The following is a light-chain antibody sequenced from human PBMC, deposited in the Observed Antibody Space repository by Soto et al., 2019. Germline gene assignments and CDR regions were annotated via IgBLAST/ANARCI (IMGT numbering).Light chain of an antibody. V-gene: IGKV3-15*01. CDR3: LQYNNWPPWT. CDR2: GAS. Sequence: EVVMTQSPATLSLSPGERATLSCRAGQSVSRNLAWYQQKPGQAPRLLMYGASTRAADVPARFSGSGSGTEFTLAISSLQSEDFAVYYCLQYNNWPPWTFGQGTKVDIK. J-gene: IGKJ1*01. CDR1: QSVSRN.